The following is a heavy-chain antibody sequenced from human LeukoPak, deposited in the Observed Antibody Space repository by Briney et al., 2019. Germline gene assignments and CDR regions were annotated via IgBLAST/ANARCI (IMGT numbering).Heavy chain of an antibody. V-gene: IGHV1-8*01. J-gene: IGHJ3*02. CDR2: MNPNSGNT. D-gene: IGHD3-22*01. Sequence: GASVKVSCKASGYTFTSYDINWVRQATGQGLEWMGWMNPNSGNTGYAQKFQGRVTMTRNTSISTAYMELSSLGSEDTAVYYCARGRSSGSSDAFDIWGQGTMVTVSS. CDR1: GYTFTSYD. CDR3: ARGRSSGSSDAFDI.